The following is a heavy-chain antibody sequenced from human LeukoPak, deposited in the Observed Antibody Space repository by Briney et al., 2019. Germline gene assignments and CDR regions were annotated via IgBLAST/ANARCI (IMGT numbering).Heavy chain of an antibody. V-gene: IGHV3-30*02. CDR1: GFTLSTHG. D-gene: IGHD3-10*01. CDR3: AKEGDYYGSGSYRDGFDI. CDR2: IRYDGINK. J-gene: IGHJ3*02. Sequence: GGSLRLSCAASGFTLSTHGMHWVRQAPGKGLEWVAFIRYDGINKYYADSVKGRFTISRDSFKNTLYLQMNSLIPEDTGVYYCAKEGDYYGSGSYRDGFDIWGQGTRATVSS.